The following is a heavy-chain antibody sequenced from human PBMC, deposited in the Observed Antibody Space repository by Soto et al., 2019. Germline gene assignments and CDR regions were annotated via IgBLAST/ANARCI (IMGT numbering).Heavy chain of an antibody. D-gene: IGHD3-9*01. CDR2: ISYDGSNK. Sequence: QVQLVESGGGVVQPGRSLRLSCAASGFTFSSYGMHWVRQAPGKGLEWVAVISYDGSNKYYADSVKGRFTISRDNSXNXRYRQINSLRAEDTAVYYWAKGIYDIVSGYYYGMDVWGQGTTVTVSS. CDR3: AKGIYDIVSGYYYGMDV. J-gene: IGHJ6*02. CDR1: GFTFSSYG. V-gene: IGHV3-30*18.